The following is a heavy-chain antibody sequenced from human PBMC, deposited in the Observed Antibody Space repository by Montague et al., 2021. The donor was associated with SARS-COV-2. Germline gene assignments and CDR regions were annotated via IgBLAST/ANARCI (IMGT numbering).Heavy chain of an antibody. V-gene: IGHV4-30-2*06. CDR1: GGSINSGGYS. Sequence: TLSLTCAVSGGSINSGGYSWSWIRQSPGKGLEWIGYILHSGSTYYNPSLWIRVTISVDRSKSQFSLNLTSMTAADTAVYFCARAASPRGAFDVWGQGTVVTVSS. J-gene: IGHJ3*01. D-gene: IGHD3-10*01. CDR3: ARAASPRGAFDV. CDR2: ILHSGST.